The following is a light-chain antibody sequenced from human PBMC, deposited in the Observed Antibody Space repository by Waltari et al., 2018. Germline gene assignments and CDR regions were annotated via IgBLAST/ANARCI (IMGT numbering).Light chain of an antibody. CDR2: EAS. CDR1: QDIDSS. Sequence: DIQMTQSPLSLSASVGDSVTITCRASQDIDSSLAWFQQKPGKAPKSLISEASNLQTGVPSRFSGSGSGTDFTLTISSLQPEDFATYYCHQYDSYPLTFGGGTRVEIK. CDR3: HQYDSYPLT. V-gene: IGKV1-16*01. J-gene: IGKJ4*01.